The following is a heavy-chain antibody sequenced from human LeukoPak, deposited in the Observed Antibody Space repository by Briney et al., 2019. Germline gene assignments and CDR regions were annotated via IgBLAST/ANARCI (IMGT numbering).Heavy chain of an antibody. D-gene: IGHD3-3*01. CDR3: ASRNYDY. CDR2: IYYSGST. CDR1: GGSISSYY. J-gene: IGHJ4*02. V-gene: IGHV4-59*01. Sequence: SETLSLTCTVSGGSISSYYWSWIRQPPGKGLEWIGYIYYSGSTNYNPSLKSRVTISVDTSKNQFSLKLSSVTAADTAVYYCASRNYDYWGQGTLATVSS.